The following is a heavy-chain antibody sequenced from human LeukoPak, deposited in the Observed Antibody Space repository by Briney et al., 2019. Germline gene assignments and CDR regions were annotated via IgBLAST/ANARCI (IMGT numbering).Heavy chain of an antibody. CDR2: IGGRGDHI. CDR3: ATQSPDYSIGPSYGSFNI. J-gene: IGHJ3*02. D-gene: IGHD3-10*01. V-gene: IGHV3-23*01. Sequence: GGSLRLSCEASGITFDKYAMTWVRQAPGKGLEWVSSIGGRGDHIYYADSVKGRFTISRDNSRNPFFLQMTSLRAEDTALYYCATQSPDYSIGPSYGSFNIWGQGTMVTVSS. CDR1: GITFDKYA.